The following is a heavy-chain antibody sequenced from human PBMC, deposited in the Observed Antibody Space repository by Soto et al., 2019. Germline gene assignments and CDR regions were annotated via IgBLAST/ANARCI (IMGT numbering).Heavy chain of an antibody. CDR3: AASTTNSDY. CDR1: GFTFASSA. V-gene: IGHV1-58*01. Sequence: SVKVSCKASGFTFASSAVQWVRRARGQRLEWIGWIVVGSGNTDYSQKFQERVAITRDMSKSTAYMELTSLRSEDTAVYYCAASTTNSDYWGQGTQVTVSS. CDR2: IVVGSGNT. D-gene: IGHD2-2*01. J-gene: IGHJ4*02.